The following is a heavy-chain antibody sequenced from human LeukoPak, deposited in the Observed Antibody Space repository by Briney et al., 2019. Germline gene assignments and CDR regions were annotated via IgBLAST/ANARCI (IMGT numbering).Heavy chain of an antibody. Sequence: SGPTLVKPTQTLTLTCTFSGFSLSTSGVGVGWIRQPPGKALEWLALIYWNDDKRYSPSLKSRLTITKDTSKNQVVLTMTNMDPVDTATYYCAHSRTDYDYVWGSYRYLYFNYWGQGTLVTVSS. CDR1: GFSLSTSGVG. D-gene: IGHD3-16*02. V-gene: IGHV2-5*01. J-gene: IGHJ4*02. CDR3: AHSRTDYDYVWGSYRYLYFNY. CDR2: IYWNDDK.